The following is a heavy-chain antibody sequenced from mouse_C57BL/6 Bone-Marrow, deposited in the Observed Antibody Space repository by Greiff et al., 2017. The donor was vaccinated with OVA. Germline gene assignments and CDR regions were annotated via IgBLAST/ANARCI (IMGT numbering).Heavy chain of an antibody. CDR2: ISGGGGNT. CDR3: ARLGFDY. J-gene: IGHJ2*01. V-gene: IGHV5-9*01. CDR1: GFTFSSYT. Sequence: EVKVIESGGGLVKPGGSLKLSCAASGFTFSSYTMSWVRQTPEKRLEWVATISGGGGNTYYPDSVKGRFTISRDNAKNTLYLQMSSLRSEDTALYYCARLGFDYWGQGTTLTVSS.